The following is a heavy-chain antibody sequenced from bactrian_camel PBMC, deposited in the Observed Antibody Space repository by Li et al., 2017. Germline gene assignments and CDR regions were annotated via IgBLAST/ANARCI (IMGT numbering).Heavy chain of an antibody. Sequence: HVQLVESGGGLIMPGGSLRLSCTASGFTFSMRWMYWVRQAPGEGLEWVSFINGGGSTTVYADSVKGRFTISRGNAKNTVALQMNGLRTEDTALYYCAARYIGYAEEFEYWGQGTQVTVS. CDR1: GFTFSMRW. CDR2: INGGGSTT. J-gene: IGHJ4*01. CDR3: AARYIGYAEEFEY. D-gene: IGHD3*01. V-gene: IGHV3S1*01.